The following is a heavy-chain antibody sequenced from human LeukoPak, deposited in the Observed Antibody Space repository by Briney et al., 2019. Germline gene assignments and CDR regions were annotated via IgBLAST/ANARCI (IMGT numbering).Heavy chain of an antibody. CDR2: ISSSSSYI. CDR1: GFTFSSYG. Sequence: PGRSLRLSCAASGFTFSSYGMHWVRQAPGKGLEWVSSISSSSSYIYYADSVKGRFTISRDNAKNSLYLQMNSLRYDDTALYYCAREAAWGNWYFDLWGRGTLVTVSS. J-gene: IGHJ2*01. CDR3: AREAAWGNWYFDL. D-gene: IGHD3-16*01. V-gene: IGHV3-21*01.